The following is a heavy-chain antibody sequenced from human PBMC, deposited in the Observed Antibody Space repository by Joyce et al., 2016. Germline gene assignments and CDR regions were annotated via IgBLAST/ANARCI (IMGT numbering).Heavy chain of an antibody. D-gene: IGHD3-10*01. V-gene: IGHV4-59*01. CDR1: GGSISSYY. Sequence: QVQLQESGPGLVKPSETLSPTCTVSGGSISSYYWSWIRQPPGKGLDWIRYIYYSGSTNYNPSLKSRVTIALDTSKNQFSLKLSSVTAADTAVYYCARHHMLRGFDYWGQGILVTVSS. CDR3: ARHHMLRGFDY. CDR2: IYYSGST. J-gene: IGHJ4*02.